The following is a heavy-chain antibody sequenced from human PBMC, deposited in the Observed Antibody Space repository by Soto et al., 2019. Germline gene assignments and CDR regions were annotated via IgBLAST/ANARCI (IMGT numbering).Heavy chain of an antibody. J-gene: IGHJ4*02. CDR1: GGSFSGYI. D-gene: IGHD3-22*01. V-gene: IGHV4-34*01. Sequence: PSETLSLTCDVYGGSFSGYIWTWIRQTPGKGLQWIGQINHSGSANYNPSLKSRVTISVHTSNSQFSLELSSVTAADTAMYYCARRHSHDFYDRSIYVPWGQGAQVTVSS. CDR2: INHSGSA. CDR3: ARRHSHDFYDRSIYVP.